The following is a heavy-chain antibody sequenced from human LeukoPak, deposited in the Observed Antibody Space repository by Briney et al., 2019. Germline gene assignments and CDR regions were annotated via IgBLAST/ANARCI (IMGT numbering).Heavy chain of an antibody. CDR2: IIPIFVIA. CDR3: ARDRRVVAEEYYYYYYGMDV. CDR1: GGTFSSYA. V-gene: IGHV1-69*04. D-gene: IGHD3-22*01. Sequence: SVKVSCKASGGTFSSYAISWVRQAPGQGLEWMGRIIPIFVIANYAQKFQGRVTITADKSTSTAYMELSSLRSEDTAVYYCARDRRVVAEEYYYYYYGMDVWGQGTTVTVSS. J-gene: IGHJ6*02.